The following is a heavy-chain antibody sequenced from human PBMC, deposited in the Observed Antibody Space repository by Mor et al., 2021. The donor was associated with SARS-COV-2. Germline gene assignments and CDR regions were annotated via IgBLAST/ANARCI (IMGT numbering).Heavy chain of an antibody. Sequence: TGYAQKFQARVTMTRNTSISTAYMELSSLRSEDTAVYYCARGWSGNWFDPWGQGTLVTVSS. CDR3: ARGWSGNWFDP. J-gene: IGHJ5*02. D-gene: IGHD3-3*01. CDR2: T. V-gene: IGHV1-8*01.